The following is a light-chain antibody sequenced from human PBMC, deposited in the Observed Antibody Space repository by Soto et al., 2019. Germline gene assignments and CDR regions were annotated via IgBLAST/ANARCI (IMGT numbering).Light chain of an antibody. CDR1: QGISNF. V-gene: IGKV1-9*01. J-gene: IGKJ1*01. Sequence: IQLTQSPSSLSASVGDRVTITCRASQGISNFLAWYQQKPGKAPKLLIYAASTLQSGVPSRFSGSGSGTEFTLTISSLQSEDFAVYYCQQYNNWPTFGQGTKVDI. CDR3: QQYNNWPT. CDR2: AAS.